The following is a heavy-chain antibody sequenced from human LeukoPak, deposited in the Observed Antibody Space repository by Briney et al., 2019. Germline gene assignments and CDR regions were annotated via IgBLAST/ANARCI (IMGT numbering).Heavy chain of an antibody. CDR2: IYHSGST. V-gene: IGHV4-38-2*02. D-gene: IGHD4-17*01. CDR1: GYSISSGYY. J-gene: IGHJ6*03. Sequence: PSETLSLTCTVSGYSISSGYYWGWIRQPPGKGLEWIGSIYHSGSTYYNPSLKSRVTISVDTSKNQFSLKLSSVTAADTAVNYCARSKPYGPPPYYYYYYMDVWGKGTTVTVSS. CDR3: ARSKPYGPPPYYYYYYMDV.